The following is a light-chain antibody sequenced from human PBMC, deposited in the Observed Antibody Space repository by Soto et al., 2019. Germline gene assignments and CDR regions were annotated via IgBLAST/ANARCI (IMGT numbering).Light chain of an antibody. CDR3: QQYGRT. J-gene: IGKJ1*01. V-gene: IGKV3-20*01. Sequence: ELVLTQSPGTLSLSPGERATLSCRASQTVTSTYIAWYQQKPGQAPRLLTYGASSRATGIPDRFSGSGSGTDFTLTISRLEPGDFAVYYCQQYGRTFGPGTKV. CDR2: GAS. CDR1: QTVTSTY.